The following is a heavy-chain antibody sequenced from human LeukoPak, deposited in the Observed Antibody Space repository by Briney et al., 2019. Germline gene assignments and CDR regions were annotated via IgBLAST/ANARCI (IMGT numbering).Heavy chain of an antibody. CDR3: ARARQVVRYGMDV. D-gene: IGHD2-15*01. CDR1: GGSISSAGNY. V-gene: IGHV4-31*03. J-gene: IGHJ6*02. Sequence: RPSETLSLTCSVSGGSISSAGNYWTWLRHHPGKGLEWIGYIYYSGSTYYNPSLESRVTISVDTSKSQFSLKLNSVTAADTAVYYCARARQVVRYGMDVWGQGTTVTVSS. CDR2: IYYSGST.